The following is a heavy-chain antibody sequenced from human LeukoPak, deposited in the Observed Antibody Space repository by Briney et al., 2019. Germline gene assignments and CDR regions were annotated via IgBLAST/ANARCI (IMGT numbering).Heavy chain of an antibody. CDR2: IYYSGST. D-gene: IGHD3-10*01. Sequence: SQTLSLTCTVSGGSISSGGYYWSWIRQPPGKGLEWIGYIYYSGSTYYNPSLKSRVTISVDTSKNQFSLKLSSVTAADTAVYYCAREPRITMVRGVIIGYFDYWGQGTLVTVSS. CDR3: AREPRITMVRGVIIGYFDY. J-gene: IGHJ4*02. V-gene: IGHV4-31*03. CDR1: GGSISSGGYY.